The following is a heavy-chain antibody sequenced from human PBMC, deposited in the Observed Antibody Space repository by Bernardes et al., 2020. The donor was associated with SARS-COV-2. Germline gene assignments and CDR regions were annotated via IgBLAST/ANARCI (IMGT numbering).Heavy chain of an antibody. CDR3: AVATNSYYGMDV. Sequence: GSLRLSCAASGFIFSSYWMHWVHQAPGKGLVWVSRINSDGSTTSYADSVKGRFTISRDNAKNTLYLQMNSLRAEDTAVYYCAVATNSYYGMDVWGQGTTVTVSS. V-gene: IGHV3-74*01. J-gene: IGHJ6*02. CDR2: INSDGSTT. D-gene: IGHD5-12*01. CDR1: GFIFSSYW.